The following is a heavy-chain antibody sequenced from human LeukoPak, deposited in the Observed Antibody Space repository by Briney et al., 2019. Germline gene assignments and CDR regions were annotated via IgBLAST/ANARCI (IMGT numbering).Heavy chain of an antibody. D-gene: IGHD5-12*01. Sequence: GGSLRLSCAASGFIVSSNHMSWVRQAPGKGLEWVSAISGSGGSTYYADSVKGRFTISRDNSKNTLYLQMNSLRAEDTAVYYCAKSGYGATWSYFDYWGQGTLVTVSS. CDR3: AKSGYGATWSYFDY. J-gene: IGHJ4*02. V-gene: IGHV3-23*01. CDR2: ISGSGGST. CDR1: GFIVSSNH.